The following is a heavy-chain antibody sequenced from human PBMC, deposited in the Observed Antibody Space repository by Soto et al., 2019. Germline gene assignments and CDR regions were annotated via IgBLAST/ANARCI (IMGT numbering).Heavy chain of an antibody. D-gene: IGHD2-15*01. CDR3: ARSRYCSCGSCHSGVFDI. CDR1: GGTFSSYA. CDR2: IIPIFGTA. V-gene: IGHV1-69*13. Sequence: ASVKVSCKASGGTFSSYAISWVRRAPGQGLEWMGGIIPIFGTANYAQKFQGRVTITADESTSTAYMELSSLRSEDTAVYYCARSRYCSCGSCHSGVFDIRGQGTMVTVSS. J-gene: IGHJ3*02.